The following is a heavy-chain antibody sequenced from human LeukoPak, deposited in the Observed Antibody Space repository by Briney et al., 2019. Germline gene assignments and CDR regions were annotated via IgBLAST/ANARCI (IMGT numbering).Heavy chain of an antibody. V-gene: IGHV4-39*01. CDR1: GGSISSSSYY. CDR2: IYYSGST. CDR3: ARRGSWYRTFDY. J-gene: IGHJ4*02. D-gene: IGHD2-15*01. Sequence: SETLSLTCTVSGGSISSSSYYWGWIRQPPGKGLEWIGSIYYSGSTYYNPSLKSRVTISVDTSKNQFSLKLSSVTAADTAVYYCARRGSWYRTFDYWGQGTLVTVSS.